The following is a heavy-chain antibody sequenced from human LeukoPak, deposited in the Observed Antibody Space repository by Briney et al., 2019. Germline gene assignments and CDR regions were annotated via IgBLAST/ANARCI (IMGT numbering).Heavy chain of an antibody. CDR2: ISSSSSTI. V-gene: IGHV3-48*01. Sequence: PGGSLRLSCAASGFTFSIYAMSWVRQAPGKGLEWVSYISSSSSTIYYADSVKGRFTISRDNAKNSLYLQMNSLRAEDTAVYYCARDSRWAQLDYWGQGTLVTVSS. D-gene: IGHD4-23*01. J-gene: IGHJ4*02. CDR3: ARDSRWAQLDY. CDR1: GFTFSIYA.